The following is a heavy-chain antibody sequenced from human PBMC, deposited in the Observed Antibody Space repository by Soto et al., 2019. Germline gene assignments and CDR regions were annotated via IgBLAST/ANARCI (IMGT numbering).Heavy chain of an antibody. CDR1: GFTYDDYA. D-gene: IGHD3-22*01. CDR2: ISWNSGSV. J-gene: IGHJ4*02. CDR3: VKGHGAHYYEQGSD. V-gene: IGHV3-9*01. Sequence: EVQVVESGGGLVQPGRSLRLSCAASGFTYDDYAMHWVRQAPGKGLEWVSGISWNSGSVGYADSVQGRFTITRDNAKNSLYLQMNRLRPEDTALYYCVKGHGAHYYEQGSDWGQGTLVTVSS.